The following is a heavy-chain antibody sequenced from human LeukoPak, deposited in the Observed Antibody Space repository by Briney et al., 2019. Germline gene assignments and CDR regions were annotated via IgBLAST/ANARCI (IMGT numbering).Heavy chain of an antibody. CDR1: GFTFSIYA. Sequence: GGSLRLSCAASGFTFSIYAMHWVRQAPGQGLEYVSAITSNGGSAYYANSVKGRLTISRDNSNNTLYLQMGSLSAEDMAVYYCAREYCDSTTCYKTIDYWGQGTLVTVSS. V-gene: IGHV3-64*01. CDR3: AREYCDSTTCYKTIDY. CDR2: ITSNGGSA. J-gene: IGHJ4*02. D-gene: IGHD2-2*02.